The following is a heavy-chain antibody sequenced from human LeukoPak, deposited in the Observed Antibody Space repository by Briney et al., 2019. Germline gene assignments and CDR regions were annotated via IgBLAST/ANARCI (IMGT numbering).Heavy chain of an antibody. J-gene: IGHJ4*02. CDR3: ARDYCGGDCYWRYFDY. D-gene: IGHD2-21*02. CDR2: INPSGGST. CDR1: GYTFTSHY. Sequence: GASVKVSCKASGYTFTSHYMHWVRQAPGQGLEWMGIINPSGGSTSYAQKFQGRVTMTRDTSTSTVYMELSSLRSEDTAVYYCARDYCGGDCYWRYFDYWGQGTLVTVSS. V-gene: IGHV1-46*01.